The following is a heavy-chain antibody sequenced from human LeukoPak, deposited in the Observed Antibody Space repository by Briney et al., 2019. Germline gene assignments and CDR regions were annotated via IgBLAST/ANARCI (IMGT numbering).Heavy chain of an antibody. V-gene: IGHV1-46*02. CDR1: GYSFNSHH. D-gene: IGHD1-26*01. CDR3: ARDGGSFSYNMDV. CDR2: NFFHDGTT. Sequence: ASVKVSCKTSGYSFNSHHVHWVRQAPGQGLEWMGINFFHDGTTSNTQKFPGRLTMTSDTSTSTVYMVLSSLRSEDTAVYFCARDGGSFSYNMDVWGQGTTVTVSS. J-gene: IGHJ6*02.